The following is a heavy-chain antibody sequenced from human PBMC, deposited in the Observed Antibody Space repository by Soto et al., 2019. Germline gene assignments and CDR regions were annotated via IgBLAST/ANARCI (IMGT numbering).Heavy chain of an antibody. CDR3: AREGPAPYYYYGMDV. V-gene: IGHV5-51*01. J-gene: IGHJ6*02. CDR1: GFNFPTFW. CDR2: IYPDDSDT. Sequence: GESLKISCKHSGFNFPTFWIAWVRQMPGKGLEWMGTIYPDDSDTRYSPSSQGQVTISADKSIQTAYPQWGSLKASDSALYYCAREGPAPYYYYGMDVWGQGTAVTVSS.